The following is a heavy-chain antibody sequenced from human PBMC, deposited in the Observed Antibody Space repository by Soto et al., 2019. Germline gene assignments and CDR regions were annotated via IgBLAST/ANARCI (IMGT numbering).Heavy chain of an antibody. CDR3: VRDDVGVGIDY. V-gene: IGHV3-74*03. CDR2: IDSDGNTT. J-gene: IGHJ4*02. Sequence: GGSLIVSCAAAGFTFSSYLMHWVRQVPGKGLVWVSHIDSDGNTTTYADSVKGRFTISRDNAKNTVYLQMNSLRAEDTAVYYCVRDDVGVGIDYWGLGTLVTVSS. D-gene: IGHD1-26*01. CDR1: GFTFSSYL.